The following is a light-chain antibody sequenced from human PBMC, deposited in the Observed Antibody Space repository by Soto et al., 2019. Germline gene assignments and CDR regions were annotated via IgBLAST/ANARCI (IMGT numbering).Light chain of an antibody. Sequence: QSVLTQPPSACGTPGQRVTISCSGSNSNIGSNTVNWYQQLPGAAPKLLIYSNNQRPSGVPDRFSGSKSGTSASLAISGLQSEGEADYYCAAWDDSLSGYVFGTGTKVTVL. V-gene: IGLV1-44*01. CDR3: AAWDDSLSGYV. CDR2: SNN. J-gene: IGLJ1*01. CDR1: NSNIGSNT.